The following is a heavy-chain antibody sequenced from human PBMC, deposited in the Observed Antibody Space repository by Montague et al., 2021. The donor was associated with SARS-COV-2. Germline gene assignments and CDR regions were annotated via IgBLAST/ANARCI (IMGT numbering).Heavy chain of an antibody. D-gene: IGHD3-9*01. V-gene: IGHV4-4*02. CDR1: GDSIMTTNW. CDR3: TRAGGFDNRPPV. J-gene: IGHJ4*02. CDR2: IYQSGST. Sequence: SETLSLTCAVSGDSIMTTNWWSWVRQPPGKGLEWIGEIYQSGSTNYNPSLKSRVTMSVDKSKNQFSLELNSLTAADTALYYCTRAGGFDNRPPVWGQGALVTVSS.